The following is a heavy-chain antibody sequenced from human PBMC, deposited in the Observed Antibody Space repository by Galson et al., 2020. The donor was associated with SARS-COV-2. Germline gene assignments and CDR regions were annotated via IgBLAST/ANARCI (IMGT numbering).Heavy chain of an antibody. D-gene: IGHD3-10*01. V-gene: IGHV4-31*03. CDR2: IYYSGTT. J-gene: IGHJ6*02. CDR1: GGSISSGGYY. CDR3: ASESIGDLGPPYYGMDV. Sequence: ASETLSLTCTVSGGSISSGGYYWSWIRQHPGKGLEWIGYIYYSGTTYYNPSLKSRVTISVDTSKNQFSLKLSSVTAADTAVYYCASESIGDLGPPYYGMDVWGQGTTVTVSS.